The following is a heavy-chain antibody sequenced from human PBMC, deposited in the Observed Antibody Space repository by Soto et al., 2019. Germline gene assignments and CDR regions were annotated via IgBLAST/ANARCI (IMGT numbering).Heavy chain of an antibody. CDR2: IHSDGST. Sequence: SFRLSSTASGLIPRSNYMSWVRQAPGKGLEWVSVIHSDGSTYYADSVKGRFTISRDNSKNTLYLQMNSLRAEDTAVYYCARDDFHCKGDSYSGVPMDVWGKGTTVSVSS. CDR1: GLIPRSNY. J-gene: IGHJ6*03. D-gene: IGHD2-15*01. V-gene: IGHV3-66*01. CDR3: ARDDFHCKGDSYSGVPMDV.